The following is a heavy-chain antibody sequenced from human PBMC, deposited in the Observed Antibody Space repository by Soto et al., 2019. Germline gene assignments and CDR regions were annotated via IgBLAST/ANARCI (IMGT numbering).Heavy chain of an antibody. CDR3: ARDGRRGYDMDV. D-gene: IGHD3-10*01. Sequence: EVQLVESGGGLVQPGGSLRLSCVASGFTFDTYALDWVRQAPGKGLEWVSYINTGGTIYYADSVKGRFTISRDNAKNSLYLQMNSLRDEDTDVYYCARDGRRGYDMDVWGQGTTVTVSS. J-gene: IGHJ6*02. CDR1: GFTFDTYA. CDR2: INTGGTI. V-gene: IGHV3-48*02.